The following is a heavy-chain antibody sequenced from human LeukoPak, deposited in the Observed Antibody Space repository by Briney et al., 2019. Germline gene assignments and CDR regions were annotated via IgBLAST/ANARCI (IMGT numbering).Heavy chain of an antibody. CDR1: GFTFNNYA. J-gene: IGHJ4*02. D-gene: IGHD6-13*01. V-gene: IGHV3-23*01. CDR3: ARRSGSSWSSFDY. CDR2: ISGFGGST. Sequence: GGSLRLSCAASGFTFNNYAMDWVRQAPGKGLEWVSGISGFGGSTYYAPSVKGRLTISRDNFGNMLYLHLDSLRVEDTAIYYCARRSGSSWSSFDYWGQGALVTVSS.